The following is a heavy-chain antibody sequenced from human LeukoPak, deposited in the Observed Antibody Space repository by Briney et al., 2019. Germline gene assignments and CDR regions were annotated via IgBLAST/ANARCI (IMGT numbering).Heavy chain of an antibody. D-gene: IGHD2-2*01. CDR1: GFTFSSYS. CDR3: AREDASAIDY. CDR2: IGGST. J-gene: IGHJ4*02. V-gene: IGHV3-23*01. Sequence: GGSLRLSCAASGFTFSSYSMSWVRQAPGKGLEWVSAIGGSTYYADSVKGRFTISRDNAKNSLSLQMNSLRAEDTAVYYCAREDASAIDYWGQGALVTVSS.